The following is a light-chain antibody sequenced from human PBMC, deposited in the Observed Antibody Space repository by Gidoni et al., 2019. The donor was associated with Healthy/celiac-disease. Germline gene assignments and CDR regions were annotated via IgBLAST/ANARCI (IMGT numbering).Light chain of an antibody. V-gene: IGKV3-20*01. J-gene: IGKJ2*01. Sequence: EIVLTQSPGTLSLSPGERATLSCRASQSVSSHYLAWYQQKPGQAPRLLIYGASSRATGIPDRFSGSGSGTDFTLIISRLEPEDFAVYYCQQYGSSPRTFGQGTKLEIK. CDR2: GAS. CDR1: QSVSSHY. CDR3: QQYGSSPRT.